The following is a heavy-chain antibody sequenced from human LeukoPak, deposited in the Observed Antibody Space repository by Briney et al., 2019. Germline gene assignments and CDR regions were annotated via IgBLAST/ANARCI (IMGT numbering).Heavy chain of an antibody. V-gene: IGHV3-30*18. Sequence: GGSLRLSCAAPGFTFSSYGMHWVRQAPGKGLEWVAVISYDGSDKYYADSVKGRFTISRDNSKKTLYLQMNSLRAEDTAVYYCAKDRATSGYTYGYAIDYWGQGTLVTVSS. CDR1: GFTFSSYG. D-gene: IGHD5-18*01. CDR2: ISYDGSDK. J-gene: IGHJ4*02. CDR3: AKDRATSGYTYGYAIDY.